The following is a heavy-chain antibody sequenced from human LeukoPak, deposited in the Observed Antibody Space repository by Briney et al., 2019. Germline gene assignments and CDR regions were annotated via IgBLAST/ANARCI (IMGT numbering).Heavy chain of an antibody. CDR2: IYYSGST. J-gene: IGHJ6*03. D-gene: IGHD3-10*01. CDR1: GYSISSGYY. Sequence: SETLSLTCAVSGYSISSGYYWGWIRQPPGKGLEGIGYIYYSGSTNYNPSLKSRVTISVDTSTNQFSLKLSSVTAADTAVYYCAGGEYGSGHYYYMDVWGKGTTVTISS. CDR3: AGGEYGSGHYYYMDV. V-gene: IGHV4-61*01.